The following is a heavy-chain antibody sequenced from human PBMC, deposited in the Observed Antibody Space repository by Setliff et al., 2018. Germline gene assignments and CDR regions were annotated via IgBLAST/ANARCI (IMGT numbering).Heavy chain of an antibody. CDR3: ARGYYDSYARYYVVGDY. V-gene: IGHV1-3*03. J-gene: IGHJ4*02. CDR2: INAGNGDT. D-gene: IGHD3-22*01. Sequence: GASVKVSCKASGYTFTDYSIHWVRQAPGQRLEWMGWINAGNGDTQLSQDFQGRLTITTDTSASTAYMELSSLRTEDTAVYYCARGYYDSYARYYVVGDYWGQGTPVTVSS. CDR1: GYTFTDYS.